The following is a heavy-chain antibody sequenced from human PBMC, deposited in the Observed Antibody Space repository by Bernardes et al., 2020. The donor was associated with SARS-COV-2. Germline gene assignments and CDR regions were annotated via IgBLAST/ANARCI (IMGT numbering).Heavy chain of an antibody. J-gene: IGHJ4*02. Sequence: TLSLTCTVSGGSISSSSYYWGWIRQPPGKGLEWIGSIYYSGSTYYNPSLKSRVTISVDTSKNQFSLKLSSVTAADTAVYYCARFGSYAIDYWGQGTLVTVSS. D-gene: IGHD1-26*01. V-gene: IGHV4-39*01. CDR2: IYYSGST. CDR1: GGSISSSSYY. CDR3: ARFGSYAIDY.